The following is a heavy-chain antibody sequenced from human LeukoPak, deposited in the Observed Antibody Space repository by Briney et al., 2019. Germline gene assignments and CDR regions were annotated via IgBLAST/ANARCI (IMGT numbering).Heavy chain of an antibody. V-gene: IGHV1-69*04. J-gene: IGHJ6*02. CDR1: GGTFSSYA. CDR3: ASSAGTDRYCSSTSCSYHYYGMDV. Sequence: GASVKVSCKASGGTFSSYAISWVRQAPGQGLEWMGRIIPIFGIANYAQKFQGRVTITADKSTSTAYMELSSLRSEDTAVYYCASSAGTDRYCSSTSCSYHYYGMDVWGQGTTVTVSS. CDR2: IIPIFGIA. D-gene: IGHD2-2*01.